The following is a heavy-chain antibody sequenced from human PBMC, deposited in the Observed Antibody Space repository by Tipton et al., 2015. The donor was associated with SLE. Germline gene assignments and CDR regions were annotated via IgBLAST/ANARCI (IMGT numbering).Heavy chain of an antibody. CDR1: GFSVSTYW. CDR3: ARGDDSIWGSYRHPLL. D-gene: IGHD3-16*02. J-gene: IGHJ1*01. Sequence: SLRLSCAASGFSVSTYWMSWVRQSPGKGLEWLGQIYHTGSTRHNPSLKSRVTVSVDRSKNQFSLTLYSVTAADTAVYYCARGDDSIWGSYRHPLLWGQGILVTVSS. CDR2: IYHTGST. V-gene: IGHV4-4*02.